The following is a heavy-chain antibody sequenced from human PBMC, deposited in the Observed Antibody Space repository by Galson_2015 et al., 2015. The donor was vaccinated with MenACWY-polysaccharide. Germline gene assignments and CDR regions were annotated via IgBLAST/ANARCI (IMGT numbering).Heavy chain of an antibody. CDR3: ARVDCSGGHCYFAY. Sequence: SLRLSCAASGFPFSNYAMTWVRQAPGKGLDWVSTISGTDANTYYSVSVRGRFTISADTSANTVYMQLSSLRSDDTAVYFCARVDCSGGHCYFAYWGQGTLVTVSS. CDR1: GFPFSNYA. J-gene: IGHJ4*02. D-gene: IGHD2-15*01. CDR2: ISGTDANT. V-gene: IGHV3-23*01.